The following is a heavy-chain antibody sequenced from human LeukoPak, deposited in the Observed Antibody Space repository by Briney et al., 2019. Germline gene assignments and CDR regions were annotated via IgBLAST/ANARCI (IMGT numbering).Heavy chain of an antibody. CDR2: ITGNSGLI. CDR3: AADRERDPSCYYLV. J-gene: IGHJ1*01. Sequence: GGSLRLSCAASGFTFSTYAMNWVRQAPGKGLEWVSVITGNSGLIYYADSVKGRFTISRDNSKNTLFLQMNSLRAEDSAVYYCAADRERDPSCYYLVGGQGTLITVSS. D-gene: IGHD3-22*01. V-gene: IGHV3-23*01. CDR1: GFTFSTYA.